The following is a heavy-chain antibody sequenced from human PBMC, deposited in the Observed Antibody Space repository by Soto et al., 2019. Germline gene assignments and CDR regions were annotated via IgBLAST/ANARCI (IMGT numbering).Heavy chain of an antibody. V-gene: IGHV1-18*01. D-gene: IGHD6-13*01. J-gene: IGHJ5*02. CDR1: GYIFTTYS. CDR3: ARLAFGVHTSRFDL. CDR2: ISAYNGNT. Sequence: GSSVKLSCKASGYIFTTYSIAWVRQAPGQGLEWMGWISAYNGNTNYAQKFQGRVTMTTDTSTNTAYMELRSLRSDDTAVYSCARLAFGVHTSRFDLWRQGTMVTV.